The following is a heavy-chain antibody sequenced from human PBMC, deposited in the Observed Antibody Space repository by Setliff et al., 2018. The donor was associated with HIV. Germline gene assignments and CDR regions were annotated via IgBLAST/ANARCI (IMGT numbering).Heavy chain of an antibody. V-gene: IGHV1-18*01. Sequence: ASVKVSCKASGYTFNNYGVMWVRRAPGQGLEWMGWISGYGNRKYAQKFEGRLTVTTDTSTSTAYMELRTLRSDDTAVYFCASGRGIYGSGALEAYDIWGQGTMVTVS. J-gene: IGHJ3*02. D-gene: IGHD3-10*01. CDR1: GYTFNNYG. CDR3: ASGRGIYGSGALEAYDI. CDR2: ISGYGNR.